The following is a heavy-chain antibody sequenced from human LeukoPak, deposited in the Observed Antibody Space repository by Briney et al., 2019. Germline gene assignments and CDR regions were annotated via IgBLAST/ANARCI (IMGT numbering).Heavy chain of an antibody. V-gene: IGHV3-30*18. CDR2: ISYDGSNK. Sequence: PGRSLRLSCAASGFTFSSYGMHWVRQAPGEGLEWVAVISYDGSNKYYADSVKGRFTISRDNSKNTLYLQMNSLRAEDTAVYYCAKGYGEYYFDYWGQGTLVTVSS. D-gene: IGHD3-10*01. CDR3: AKGYGEYYFDY. J-gene: IGHJ4*02. CDR1: GFTFSSYG.